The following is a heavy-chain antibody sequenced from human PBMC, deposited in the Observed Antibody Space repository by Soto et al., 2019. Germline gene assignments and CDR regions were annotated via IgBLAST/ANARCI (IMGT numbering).Heavy chain of an antibody. CDR2: IDYSGST. J-gene: IGHJ4*02. V-gene: IGHV4-31*03. CDR3: ARPQKYFDFWTGSYYFAY. Sequence: SETLSLTCTVSGGSITSGGYYWSWIRQHPGKGLEWIGYIDYSGSTDYNPSLKSRVTISVDTSKNLFSLKVSSVTAADTAVYYCARPQKYFDFWTGSYYFAYGGRGPVAPVSS. D-gene: IGHD3-3*01. CDR1: GGSITSGGYY.